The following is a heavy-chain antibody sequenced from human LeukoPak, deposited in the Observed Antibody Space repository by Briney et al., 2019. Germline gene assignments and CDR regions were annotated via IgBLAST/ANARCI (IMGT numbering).Heavy chain of an antibody. CDR1: GDSISSGYYF. Sequence: PSETLSLTCTVSGDSISSGYYFWSWIRQPAGKGLEWIGRSYKNGDTNYNPSLKSRVTISLDTSRNQFSLKLTSVTAADTAVYFCASRRSAQQPYYYYTDIWGKGTTVTVSS. J-gene: IGHJ6*03. V-gene: IGHV4-61*02. D-gene: IGHD6-13*01. CDR3: ASRRSAQQPYYYYTDI. CDR2: SYKNGDT.